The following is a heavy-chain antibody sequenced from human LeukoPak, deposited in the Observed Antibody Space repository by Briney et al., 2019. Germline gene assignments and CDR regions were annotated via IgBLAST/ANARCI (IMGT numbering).Heavy chain of an antibody. CDR3: AKDRSIGTYYSFDH. V-gene: IGHV3-23*01. CDR1: GFTFSTYG. CDR2: LSTSTTRT. J-gene: IGHJ4*02. Sequence: GGSLRLSCAASGFTFSTYGMSWVRQAPGKGLEWVSTLSTSTTRTYYADSVKGRFTVSGDNSKNTLYLQMSSLTAADTAVYYCAKDRSIGTYYSFDHWGQGTLVTVSS. D-gene: IGHD1-26*01.